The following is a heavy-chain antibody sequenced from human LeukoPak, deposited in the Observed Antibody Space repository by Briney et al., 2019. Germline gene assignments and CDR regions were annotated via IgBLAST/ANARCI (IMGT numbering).Heavy chain of an antibody. CDR1: GGSFSGYY. CDR3: ARGHRYSSSWYVGYYYYYGMDV. Sequence: SETLSLTCAVYGGSFSGYYWSWIHQPPGKGLEWIGEINHSGSTNYNPSLKSRVTISVDTSKNQFSLKLSSVTAADTAVYYCARGHRYSSSWYVGYYYYYGMDVWGQGTTVTVSS. V-gene: IGHV4-34*01. D-gene: IGHD6-13*01. CDR2: INHSGST. J-gene: IGHJ6*02.